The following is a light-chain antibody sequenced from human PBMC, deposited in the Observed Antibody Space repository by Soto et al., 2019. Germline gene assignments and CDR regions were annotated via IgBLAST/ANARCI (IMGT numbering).Light chain of an antibody. CDR3: QHYNNWPPLT. Sequence: EIVMTQSPATLSLSPGERATLSCRASQSVSSNLAWYQQKPGQAPRLLIYGASTRATGIPARFSGSGSGTEFTLTISSLQSEDVAVYYCQHYNNWPPLTFGQGTKVEIK. CDR2: GAS. V-gene: IGKV3-15*01. CDR1: QSVSSN. J-gene: IGKJ1*01.